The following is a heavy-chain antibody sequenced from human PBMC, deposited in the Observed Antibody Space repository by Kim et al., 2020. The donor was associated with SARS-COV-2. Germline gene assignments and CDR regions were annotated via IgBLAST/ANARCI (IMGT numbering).Heavy chain of an antibody. Sequence: RVTISRDNSKNTLYLQMNSLRAEDTAVYYCAKYYYDSSGYLGRRDDAFDIWGQGTMVTVSS. J-gene: IGHJ3*02. V-gene: IGHV3-23*01. D-gene: IGHD3-22*01. CDR3: AKYYYDSSGYLGRRDDAFDI.